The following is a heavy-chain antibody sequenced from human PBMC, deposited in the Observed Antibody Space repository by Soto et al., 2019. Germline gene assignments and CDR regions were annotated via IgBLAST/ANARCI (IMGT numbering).Heavy chain of an antibody. J-gene: IGHJ3*01. CDR3: ARLRRDWGDAFDL. V-gene: IGHV1-69*01. Sequence: QVQLVQSGADVKKPGSSVKVSCKTSGGSFGSSAISWVRQAPAQGLEWMGEIIPVFDKANYAQNFQDRLTITADEPTGTVFMQLSSLRSEDTAVYFCARLRRDWGDAFDLWGLGTFVTVSS. CDR2: IIPVFDKA. CDR1: GGSFGSSA. D-gene: IGHD3-16*01.